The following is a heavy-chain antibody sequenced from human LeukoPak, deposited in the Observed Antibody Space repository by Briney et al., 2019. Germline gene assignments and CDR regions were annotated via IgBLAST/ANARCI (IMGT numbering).Heavy chain of an antibody. Sequence: ASVKVSCKASGYTFTSYGISWVRQAPGQGLEWMGWISAYNGNTNYAQKLQGRVTMTTDTSTSTAYMELRCLRSDDTAVYHCARDLVVVVPAAMPLDYWGQGTLVTASS. V-gene: IGHV1-18*01. J-gene: IGHJ4*02. D-gene: IGHD2-2*01. CDR2: ISAYNGNT. CDR1: GYTFTSYG. CDR3: ARDLVVVVPAAMPLDY.